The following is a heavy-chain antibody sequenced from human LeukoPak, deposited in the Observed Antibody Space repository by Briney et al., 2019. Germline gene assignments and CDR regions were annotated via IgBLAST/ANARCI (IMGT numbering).Heavy chain of an antibody. D-gene: IGHD2-21*01. Sequence: GGSLRLSCAASGFTFSNYWITWARQAPGKGLEWVAHIKQDGSDKNYVDSVKGRFTISTDNAKNSVYLQMNSLRAEDTAVYYCAGGYYHSFYWGQGTLVTVSS. V-gene: IGHV3-7*01. J-gene: IGHJ4*02. CDR2: IKQDGSDK. CDR3: AGGYYHSFY. CDR1: GFTFSNYW.